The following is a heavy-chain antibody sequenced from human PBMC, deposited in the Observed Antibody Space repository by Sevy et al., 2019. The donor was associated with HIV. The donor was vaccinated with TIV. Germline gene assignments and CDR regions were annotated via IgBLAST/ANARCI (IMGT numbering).Heavy chain of an antibody. V-gene: IGHV3-7*01. CDR2: IKQDGSEK. CDR3: ALESFWGIAALKKGGSPDQVH. D-gene: IGHD6-13*01. J-gene: IGHJ4*02. Sequence: GGSLRLSCAASGFTFSSYWMSWVRQAPGKGLEWVANIKQDGSEKYYVDSVKGRFTISRDNAKNSLYLQMNSLRAEDXXXXXXALESFWGIAALKKGGSPDQVHWGQGTLVTVSS. CDR1: GFTFSSYW.